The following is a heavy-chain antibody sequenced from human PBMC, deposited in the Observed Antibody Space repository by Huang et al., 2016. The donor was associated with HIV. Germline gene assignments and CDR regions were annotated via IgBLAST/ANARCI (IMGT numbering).Heavy chain of an antibody. Sequence: QVQLVQSGAEVKKPGASVKVSCKVSGYTLTELSIHLVRQAPGKGLEWRGGFAPEHGETIYAPNFQGRVTMTEDTSTDTAYMELHSLRPEDTAVYYCAAGYDTYYDIWGQGTMVIASS. D-gene: IGHD2-21*01. J-gene: IGHJ3*02. V-gene: IGHV1-24*01. CDR2: FAPEHGET. CDR3: AAGYDTYYDI. CDR1: GYTLTELS.